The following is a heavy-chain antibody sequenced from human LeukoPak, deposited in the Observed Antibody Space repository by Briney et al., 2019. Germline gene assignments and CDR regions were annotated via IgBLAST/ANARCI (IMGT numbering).Heavy chain of an antibody. D-gene: IGHD5-18*01. Sequence: ASVKVSCKASGYTFTGYYMHWVRQAPGQGLEWMGWINPNSGGTNYAQKFQGRVTMTRDTSISTAYMELSGLRSDDTAVYYCARVRYSYGEDWFDPWGQGTLVTVSS. J-gene: IGHJ5*02. V-gene: IGHV1-2*02. CDR1: GYTFTGYY. CDR3: ARVRYSYGEDWFDP. CDR2: INPNSGGT.